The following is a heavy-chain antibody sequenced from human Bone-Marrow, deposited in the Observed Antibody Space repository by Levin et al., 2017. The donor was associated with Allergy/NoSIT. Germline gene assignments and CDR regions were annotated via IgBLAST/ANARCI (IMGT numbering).Heavy chain of an antibody. V-gene: IGHV3-33*01. CDR2: IWYDGSNK. J-gene: IGHJ4*02. CDR1: GFTFSSYG. Sequence: GESLKISCAASGFTFSSYGMHWVRQAPGKGLEWVAVIWYDGSNKYYADSVKGRFTISRDNSKNTLYLQMNSLRAEDTAVYYCARAEYALGFDYWGQGTLVTVSS. CDR3: ARAEYALGFDY. D-gene: IGHD1-14*01.